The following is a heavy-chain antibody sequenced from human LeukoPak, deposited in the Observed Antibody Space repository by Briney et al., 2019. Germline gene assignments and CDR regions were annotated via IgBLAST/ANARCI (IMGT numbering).Heavy chain of an antibody. CDR3: ATHNPPPPSQQLAHYYYYYMDV. V-gene: IGHV1-24*01. CDR1: GYTLTELS. Sequence: GSVKVSCKVSGYTLTELSMHWVRQAPGKGLEWMGGFDPEDGETIYAQKFQGRVTMTEDTSTDTAYMELSSLRSEDTAVYYCATHNPPPPSQQLAHYYYYYMDVWGKGTTVTVSS. CDR2: FDPEDGET. D-gene: IGHD6-13*01. J-gene: IGHJ6*03.